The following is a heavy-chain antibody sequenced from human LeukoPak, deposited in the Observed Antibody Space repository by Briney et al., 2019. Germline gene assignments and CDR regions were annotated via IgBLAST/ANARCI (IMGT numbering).Heavy chain of an antibody. V-gene: IGHV3-48*03. CDR1: GFTFSSYE. CDR3: ARADYGDLFDY. CDR2: ISSSGSTI. J-gene: IGHJ4*02. Sequence: GGSLRLSCAASGFTFSSYEMNWVRQAPGKGLEWVSYISSSGSTIYYADSVKGRFTISRDNAKNSLYLQMNSLRAEDTAVYYCARADYGDLFDYWGQGTLVTVSS. D-gene: IGHD4-17*01.